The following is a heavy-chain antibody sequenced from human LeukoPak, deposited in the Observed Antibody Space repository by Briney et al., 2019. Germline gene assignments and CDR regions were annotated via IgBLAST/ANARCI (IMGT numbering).Heavy chain of an antibody. J-gene: IGHJ4*02. Sequence: PGGPLRLSCAASGFTFSSYAMSWVRQAPGKGLEWVSAISGSGGSTYYADSVKGRFTISRDNSKNTLYLQMNSLRAEDTAVYYCARDFYRSSYYLNYWGQGTLVTVSS. D-gene: IGHD6-6*01. CDR3: ARDFYRSSYYLNY. V-gene: IGHV3-23*01. CDR1: GFTFSSYA. CDR2: ISGSGGST.